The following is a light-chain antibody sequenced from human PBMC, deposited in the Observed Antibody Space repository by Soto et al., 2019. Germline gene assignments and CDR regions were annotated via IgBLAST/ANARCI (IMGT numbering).Light chain of an antibody. CDR1: QSISSY. CDR2: AAS. Sequence: DIQMTQSPSSLSASVGDRVTITCRASQSISSYLNWYQQKPGKAPKLLIYAASSLKDGVPSRFSGGGSGTDFSLTISSLQPEDFATYYCKQSRSFPLTFGGGTKVDIK. V-gene: IGKV1-39*01. J-gene: IGKJ4*01. CDR3: KQSRSFPLT.